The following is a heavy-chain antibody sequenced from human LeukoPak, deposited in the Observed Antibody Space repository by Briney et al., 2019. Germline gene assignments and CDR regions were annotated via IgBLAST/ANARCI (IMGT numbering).Heavy chain of an antibody. Sequence: PGGSLRLSCAASGFTVSSNYVGWVRQAPGKGLEWVSVIYSGGTTYYTDSVKGRFIISRDNSKNTLYLQMDNLRAEDTAVYYCARCNSDIASRPIDSWGQGTLVTVSS. CDR1: GFTVSSNY. CDR2: IYSGGTT. D-gene: IGHD6-6*01. CDR3: ARCNSDIASRPIDS. V-gene: IGHV3-53*01. J-gene: IGHJ4*02.